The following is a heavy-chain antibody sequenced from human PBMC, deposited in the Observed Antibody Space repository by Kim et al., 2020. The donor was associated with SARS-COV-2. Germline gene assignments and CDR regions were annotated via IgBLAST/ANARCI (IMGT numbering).Heavy chain of an antibody. D-gene: IGHD3-10*01. V-gene: IGHV3-9*01. CDR2: ISWYSGSI. J-gene: IGHJ3*02. CDR1: GFTFDDYA. CDR3: AKDFWLAYYGSGSRIVI. Sequence: GGSLRLSCAASGFTFDDYAMHWVRQAPGKGLEWVSGISWYSGSIGYADSVKGRFTISRDNAKNSLYLQMNSLRAEDTALYYCAKDFWLAYYGSGSRIVIWGQGTMVTVSS.